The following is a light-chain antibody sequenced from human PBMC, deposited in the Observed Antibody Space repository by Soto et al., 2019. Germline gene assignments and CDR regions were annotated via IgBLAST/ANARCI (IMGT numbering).Light chain of an antibody. V-gene: IGKV1-5*03. CDR1: QSISSW. Sequence: DIQMTQSPSTLSASVGDRVTITCRASQSISSWLAWYQQKPGKAPKLLIYKASSLESGVPSRFSGSGSGTEFTLTISSLQPDDFATYYCQQYNSYPYTFGQGTGLEIK. J-gene: IGKJ2*01. CDR3: QQYNSYPYT. CDR2: KAS.